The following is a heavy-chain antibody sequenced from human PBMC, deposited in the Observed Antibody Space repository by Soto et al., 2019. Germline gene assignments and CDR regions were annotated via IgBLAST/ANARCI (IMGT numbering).Heavy chain of an antibody. V-gene: IGHV3-33*01. J-gene: IGHJ6*01. CDR1: GYTFSSHG. CDR3: ACYPSSSLYV. Sequence: QVQLVESGGGVVQPGRSLRLSCAAAGYTFSSHGMHWVRQAPGKGLEWVAAIRYDGSKKCYADYVKGRFTVSRDDSRNALYLDMNSRRAVDTALYYCACYPSSSLYVWGQGTTVTVSS. D-gene: IGHD3-16*02. CDR2: IRYDGSKK.